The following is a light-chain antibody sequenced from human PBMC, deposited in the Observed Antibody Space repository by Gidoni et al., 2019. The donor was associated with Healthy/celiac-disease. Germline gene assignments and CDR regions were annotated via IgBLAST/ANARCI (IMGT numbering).Light chain of an antibody. Sequence: SSELTQDPAVSVALGQTVRITCQGDSLRSYYASWDPQKPGQAPVLVIYGKNNRPSGIPDRFSGSSSGNTASLTITGAQAEDEADYYCNSRDSSGNHPFGGGTKLTVL. CDR1: SLRSYY. V-gene: IGLV3-19*01. CDR2: GKN. CDR3: NSRDSSGNHP. J-gene: IGLJ2*01.